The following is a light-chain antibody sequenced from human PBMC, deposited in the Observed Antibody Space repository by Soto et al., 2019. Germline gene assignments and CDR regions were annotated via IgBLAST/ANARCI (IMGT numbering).Light chain of an antibody. V-gene: IGLV2-14*01. Sequence: QSALTQPASVSGSPGQSITISCTGTSSDVGGYNYVSWYQQHPGKAPKLVIYDVSNRPSGVSNRFSGSKSGNTASLTIPGLQAEDEADYYCSLYTTSRTQVFGGGTKVTVL. CDR1: SSDVGGYNY. J-gene: IGLJ2*01. CDR2: DVS. CDR3: SLYTTSRTQV.